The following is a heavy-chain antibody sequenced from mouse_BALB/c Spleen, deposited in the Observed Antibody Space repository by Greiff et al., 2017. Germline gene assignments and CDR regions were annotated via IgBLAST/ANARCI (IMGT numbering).Heavy chain of an antibody. CDR3: ARRKNYDYEERGLSYAMDY. J-gene: IGHJ4*01. Sequence: EVKVVESGGGLVKPGGSLKLSCAASGFTFSDYYMYWVRQTPEKRLEWVATISDGGSYTYYPDSVKGRFTISRDNAKNNLYLQMSSLKSEDTAMYYCARRKNYDYEERGLSYAMDYWGQGTSVTVSS. CDR1: GFTFSDYY. D-gene: IGHD2-4*01. V-gene: IGHV5-4*02. CDR2: ISDGGSYT.